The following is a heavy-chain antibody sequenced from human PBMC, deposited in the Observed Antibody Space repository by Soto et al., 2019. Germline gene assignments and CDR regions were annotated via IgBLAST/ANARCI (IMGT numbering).Heavy chain of an antibody. CDR3: ARDGSVTLYGVLVPNMSYWFDP. Sequence: GGSMRVWWAAAGGTFGAYGGSWVRQAPGKGLEWVSTISGSGGSTDYADSVKGRFTISRDNSKNTLYLQMNSLRAADTAVYYCARDGSVTLYGVLVPNMSYWFDPWGLGTLVTVSS. V-gene: IGHV3-23*01. D-gene: IGHD3-3*01. CDR2: ISGSGGST. CDR1: GGTFGAYG. J-gene: IGHJ5*02.